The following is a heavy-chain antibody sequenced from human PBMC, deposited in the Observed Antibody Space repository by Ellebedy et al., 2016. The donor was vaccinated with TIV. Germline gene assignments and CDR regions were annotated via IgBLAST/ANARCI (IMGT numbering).Heavy chain of an antibody. Sequence: GESLKISCAASGFTFNDYYMSWIRQAPGKGLEWISYISNSDSAIYYADSVKGRFTISRDNAENSLFLQMNSLRAEDTAVYYCARDSSSSYLDYYYGMDVWGQGTTVTVSS. CDR1: GFTFNDYY. D-gene: IGHD6-13*01. J-gene: IGHJ6*02. CDR3: ARDSSSSYLDYYYGMDV. CDR2: ISNSDSAI. V-gene: IGHV3-11*01.